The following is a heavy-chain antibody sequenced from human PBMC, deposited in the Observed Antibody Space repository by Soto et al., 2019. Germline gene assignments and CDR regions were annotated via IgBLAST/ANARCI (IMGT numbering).Heavy chain of an antibody. Sequence: QVQLQESGPGLVKPSQTLSLTCTVSGGSISSGGDYWSWIRQHPGKSLEWLGYIYYSGTIYYKPSLKSGVTISVDTFKNQFSLKLRSVCAADTAVYYCARSGDSYGPNPLLYWGQGTLVTVSS. CDR2: IYYSGTI. J-gene: IGHJ4*02. CDR1: GGSISSGGDY. D-gene: IGHD5-18*01. CDR3: ARSGDSYGPNPLLY. V-gene: IGHV4-31*03.